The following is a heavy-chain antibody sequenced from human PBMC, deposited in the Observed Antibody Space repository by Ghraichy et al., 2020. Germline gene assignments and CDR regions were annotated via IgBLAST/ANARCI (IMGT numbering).Heavy chain of an antibody. CDR1: GGSISSSNW. CDR2: IYHSGST. CDR3: ARGGTYYDFWSGSVVMSRGMDV. Sequence: SETLSLTCAVSGGSISSSNWWSWVRQPPGKGLEWIGEIYHSGSTNYNPSLKSRVTISVDKSKNQFSLKLSSVTAADTAVYYCARGGTYYDFWSGSVVMSRGMDVWGQGTTVTVSS. J-gene: IGHJ6*02. D-gene: IGHD3-3*01. V-gene: IGHV4-4*02.